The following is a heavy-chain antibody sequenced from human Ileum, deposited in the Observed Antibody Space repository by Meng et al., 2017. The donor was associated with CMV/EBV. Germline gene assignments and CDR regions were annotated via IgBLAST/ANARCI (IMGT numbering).Heavy chain of an antibody. CDR1: GLNFRIAS. CDR2: IFASRAYI. CDR3: AKDRGGGSWYAFDP. Sequence: GESLKISCAASGLNFRIASMSWFRQAPGKGLEWVSSIFASRAYIFYADSVKGRFTISRDDFKNSVYLQMNSLRAEDTAVYYCAKDRGGGSWYAFDPWGQGTLVTVSS. V-gene: IGHV3-21*01. D-gene: IGHD6-13*01. J-gene: IGHJ5*02.